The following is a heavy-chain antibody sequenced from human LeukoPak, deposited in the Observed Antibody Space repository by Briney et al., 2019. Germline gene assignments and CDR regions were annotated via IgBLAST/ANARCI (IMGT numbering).Heavy chain of an antibody. Sequence: GGSLRLSCAAPGFTFSDYWMHWVRHAPGKGLVWVSRINSDGTTTSYADSVKDRFTISRDNAKNTLYLQMNSLRAEDTAVYYCARGYSSGWYLFGDYWGQGTLVTVSS. J-gene: IGHJ4*02. CDR3: ARGYSSGWYLFGDY. CDR1: GFTFSDYW. CDR2: INSDGTTT. V-gene: IGHV3-74*01. D-gene: IGHD6-19*01.